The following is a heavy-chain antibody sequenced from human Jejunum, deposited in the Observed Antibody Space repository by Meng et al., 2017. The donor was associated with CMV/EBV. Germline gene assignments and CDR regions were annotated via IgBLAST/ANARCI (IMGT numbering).Heavy chain of an antibody. J-gene: IGHJ4*02. CDR1: GYTFGGNY. V-gene: IGHV1-2*02. D-gene: IGHD5-24*01. Sequence: QVHTVQSGGEVKKPGASLKVSCKASGYTFGGNYIHWVRQAPGQGLEYMGWIKPNTGSIKYVEKFQGRVTMTRDTSTNTAYMELTRLISDDTAVYYCARDRDGYNTFDYWGQGTLVTVSS. CDR2: IKPNTGSI. CDR3: ARDRDGYNTFDY.